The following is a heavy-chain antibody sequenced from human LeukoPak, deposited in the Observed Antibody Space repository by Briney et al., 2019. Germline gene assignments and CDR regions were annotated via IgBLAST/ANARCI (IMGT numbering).Heavy chain of an antibody. V-gene: IGHV1-46*01. CDR2: INPSGGST. CDR1: GYTFTSYY. Sequence: ASVKVSCKASGYTFTSYYMHWVRQAPGQGLEWMGIINPSGGSTSYAQKFQGRVTITADKSTSTVYMELSSLRSEDTAVYYCASVDCSSATCYGVGHYMDVWGKGTTVTVSS. J-gene: IGHJ6*03. D-gene: IGHD2-2*01. CDR3: ASVDCSSATCYGVGHYMDV.